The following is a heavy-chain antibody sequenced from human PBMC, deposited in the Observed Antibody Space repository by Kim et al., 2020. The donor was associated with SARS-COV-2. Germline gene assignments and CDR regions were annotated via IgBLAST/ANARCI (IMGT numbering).Heavy chain of an antibody. D-gene: IGHD7-27*01. V-gene: IGHV3-21*01. Sequence: GGSLRLSCAASGFTFSSYSMNWVRQAPGKGLEWVSSISSSSSYIYYADSVKGRFTISRDNAKNSLYLQMNSLRAEDTAVYYCARDHHLGAFDIWGQGTMVTVSS. CDR3: ARDHHLGAFDI. CDR1: GFTFSSYS. CDR2: ISSSSSYI. J-gene: IGHJ3*02.